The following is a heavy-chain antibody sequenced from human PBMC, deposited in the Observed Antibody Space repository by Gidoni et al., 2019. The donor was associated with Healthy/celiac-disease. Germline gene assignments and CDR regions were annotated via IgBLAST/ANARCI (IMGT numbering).Heavy chain of an antibody. D-gene: IGHD3-22*01. J-gene: IGHJ3*02. CDR1: GFTFSSYG. CDR3: AKLLSYYYDSSGYYSRSHLNDAFDI. V-gene: IGHV3-30*18. CDR2: ISYDGSNK. Sequence: QVQLVESGGGVVQPGRSLRLSCAASGFTFSSYGMHWVRQAPGKGLEWVAVISYDGSNKYYADSVKGRFTISRDNSKNTLYLQMNSLRAEDTAVYYCAKLLSYYYDSSGYYSRSHLNDAFDIWGKGQWSPSLQ.